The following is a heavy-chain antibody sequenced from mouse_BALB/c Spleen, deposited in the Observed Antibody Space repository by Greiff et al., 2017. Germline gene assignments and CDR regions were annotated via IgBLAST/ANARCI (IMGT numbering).Heavy chain of an antibody. CDR2: ISNLAYSI. CDR3: ARERGKAMDY. J-gene: IGHJ4*01. Sequence: EVQGVESGGGLVQPGGSRKLSCAASGFTFSDYGMAWVRQAPGKGPEWVAFISNLAYSIYYADTVTGRFTISRENAKNTLYLEMSSLRSEDTAMYYCARERGKAMDYWGQGTSVTVSS. V-gene: IGHV5-15*02. D-gene: IGHD1-1*02. CDR1: GFTFSDYG.